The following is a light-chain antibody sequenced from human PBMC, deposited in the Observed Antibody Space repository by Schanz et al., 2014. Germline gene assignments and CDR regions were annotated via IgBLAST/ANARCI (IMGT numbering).Light chain of an antibody. Sequence: ENVLTQSPGTLSLSPGDRATLSCRASRAFSSSYLAWYQQKPGQAPRLLIHAASTRAAGIPARFGGSGSGKEFTLTISSLQSEDFAVYYCQQYNDWPPTFGQGTKLEIK. V-gene: IGKV3-15*01. J-gene: IGKJ2*01. CDR2: AAS. CDR1: RAFSSSY. CDR3: QQYNDWPPT.